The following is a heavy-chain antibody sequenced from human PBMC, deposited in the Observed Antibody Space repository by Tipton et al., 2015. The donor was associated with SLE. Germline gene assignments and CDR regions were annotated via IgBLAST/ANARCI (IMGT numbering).Heavy chain of an antibody. J-gene: IGHJ4*02. Sequence: TLSLTCAVYGGSFSGYYWSWIRQPPGKGLEWIGEINHSGSTNYNPSPKSRVTISVDTSKNQFSLKLSSVTAADTAVYYCARGRYYDSSGYYYDYWGQGTLVTVSS. D-gene: IGHD3-22*01. CDR2: INHSGST. CDR1: GGSFSGYY. V-gene: IGHV4-34*01. CDR3: ARGRYYDSSGYYYDY.